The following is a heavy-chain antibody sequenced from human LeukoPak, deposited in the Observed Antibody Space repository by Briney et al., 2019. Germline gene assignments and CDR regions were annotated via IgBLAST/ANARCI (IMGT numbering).Heavy chain of an antibody. CDR3: ARGYSGSYYLDY. V-gene: IGHV1-69*04. J-gene: IGHJ4*02. CDR1: GGTFSSYA. Sequence: SVKVSCKASGGTFSSYAISWVRQAPGQGLEWMGRIIPILGIANYAQKFQGRVTITADESTSTAYMELSSLRSEDTAVYYCARGYSGSYYLDYWGQGTLVTVSS. CDR2: IIPILGIA. D-gene: IGHD1-26*01.